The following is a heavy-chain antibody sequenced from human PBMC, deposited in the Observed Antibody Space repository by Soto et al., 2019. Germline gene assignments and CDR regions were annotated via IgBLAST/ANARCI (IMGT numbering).Heavy chain of an antibody. Sequence: EVQLLESGGGLGRPGESLRLSCAASGFNFNKYAMSWVRQAPGEGLEWVSGISCCGGTASYADSVKGRFTIARDAAKNTLYLDMTSLRVEDTAEYYCAKADGQQWLLPHLENWGRGTLVTVS. CDR1: GFNFNKYA. CDR3: AKADGQQWLLPHLEN. V-gene: IGHV3-23*01. D-gene: IGHD6-19*01. CDR2: ISCCGGTA. J-gene: IGHJ4*02.